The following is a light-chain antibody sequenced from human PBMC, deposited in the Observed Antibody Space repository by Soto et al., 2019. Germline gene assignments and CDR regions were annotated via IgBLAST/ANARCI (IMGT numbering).Light chain of an antibody. Sequence: DIHMTQSPSSLSASIGDRVIITCQASQDISTYLNWYQQKPGQAPKLLIHDAANLETGVPSRFSASGSGTEFTLTIRSLQPEEIATYYCQQYEILASFGQGTKLEIK. J-gene: IGKJ2*03. V-gene: IGKV1-33*01. CDR1: QDISTY. CDR3: QQYEILAS. CDR2: DAA.